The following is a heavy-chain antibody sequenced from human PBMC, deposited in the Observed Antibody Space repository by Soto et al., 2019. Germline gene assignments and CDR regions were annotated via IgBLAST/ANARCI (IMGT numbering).Heavy chain of an antibody. J-gene: IGHJ4*02. CDR3: ARNGYCSSTSCYGLDY. CDR1: GGSISSSNW. Sequence: QVQLQESGPGLVKPSGTLSLTCAVSGGSISSSNWWSWVRQPPGKGLEWIGEIYHSGSTNYNPSLNSRVTISVDKSKNQFSLKLSSVTAADTAVYYCARNGYCSSTSCYGLDYWGQGTLVTVSS. V-gene: IGHV4-4*02. D-gene: IGHD2-2*01. CDR2: IYHSGST.